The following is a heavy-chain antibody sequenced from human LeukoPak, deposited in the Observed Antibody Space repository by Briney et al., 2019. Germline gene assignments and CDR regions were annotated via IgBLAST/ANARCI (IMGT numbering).Heavy chain of an antibody. J-gene: IGHJ4*02. Sequence: ASVKVSCKDSGYTFTGYYMHWVRQAPGQGLEWMGWINPNSGGTNYAQKFQGRVTMTRDTSISTAYMELSRLRSDDTAVYYCARDFTGIVGATDYWGQGTLVTVSS. D-gene: IGHD1-26*01. CDR1: GYTFTGYY. V-gene: IGHV1-2*02. CDR2: INPNSGGT. CDR3: ARDFTGIVGATDY.